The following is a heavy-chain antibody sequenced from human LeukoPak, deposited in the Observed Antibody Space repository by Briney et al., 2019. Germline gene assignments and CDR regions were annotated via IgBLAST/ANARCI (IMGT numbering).Heavy chain of an antibody. CDR1: DGSISNSF. Sequence: PSETLSLTCTVPDGSISNSFWNWVRQPPGKGLEWIAYIHTSGSTNYNPAFKSRVTLSVDTSKSHFSLRLNSLPASDTAVYYCANSYDGKIVPFDNWGQGTLVTVSS. CDR2: IHTSGST. D-gene: IGHD4-23*01. V-gene: IGHV4-4*09. J-gene: IGHJ4*02. CDR3: ANSYDGKIVPFDN.